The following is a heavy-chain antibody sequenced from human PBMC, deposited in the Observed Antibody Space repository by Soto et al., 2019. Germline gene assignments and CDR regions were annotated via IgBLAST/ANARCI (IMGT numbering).Heavy chain of an antibody. D-gene: IGHD3-22*01. V-gene: IGHV3-48*02. Sequence: RGSLRLSCAASGFTFSSYSMNWVRQAPGKGLEWVSYISSSSSTIYYADSVKGRFTISRDNAKNSLYLQMKSLRDEDTAVYYCARDTWTYYYDSSGYSDAFDIWGKGPMVTVSS. CDR3: ARDTWTYYYDSSGYSDAFDI. CDR2: ISSSSSTI. CDR1: GFTFSSYS. J-gene: IGHJ3*02.